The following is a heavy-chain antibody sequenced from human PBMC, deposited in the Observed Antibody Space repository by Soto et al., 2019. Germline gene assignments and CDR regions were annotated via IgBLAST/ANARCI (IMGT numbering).Heavy chain of an antibody. V-gene: IGHV5-51*01. CDR1: GYTFTKYW. CDR2: IYPDDSDT. J-gene: IGHJ4*02. Sequence: GESLKISCQASGYTFTKYWVGWVRQMPGKGLEWMGIIYPDDSDTRYSPSFQGHVTISADKSISTSKNHVVLKMTNMDPVDTATYYCAHRLTLNSYWNYGRFDYWGQGTLVTVSS. CDR3: AHRLTLNSYWNYGRFDY. D-gene: IGHD1-7*01.